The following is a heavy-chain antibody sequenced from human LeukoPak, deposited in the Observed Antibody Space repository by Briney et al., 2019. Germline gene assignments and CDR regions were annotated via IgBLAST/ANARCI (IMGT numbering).Heavy chain of an antibody. CDR3: ARESSSGWYTDY. J-gene: IGHJ4*02. CDR2: IYHSGST. D-gene: IGHD6-19*01. V-gene: IGHV4-38-2*02. CDR1: GYSISSGYY. Sequence: ASETLSLTCTVSGYSISSGYYWGWIRQPPGKGLEWIGSIYHSGSTYYNPSLKSRVTISVDTSKNQFSLKLSSVTAADTAVYYCARESSSGWYTDYWGQGTLVTVSS.